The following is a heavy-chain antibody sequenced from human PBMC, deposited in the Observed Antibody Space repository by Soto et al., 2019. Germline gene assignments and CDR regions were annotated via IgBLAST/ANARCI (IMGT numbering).Heavy chain of an antibody. CDR3: VRLDLSFGGTGFFDS. CDR1: GASVRSRTNY. Sequence: QVQMQESGPGLVKPSETLSLSCTVSGASVRSRTNYWGWIRQPPGKGLELIGSLYYSGTTYYNPSLKSPVPISVDLSKNHFSLKLGSVTAADTAIYFCVRLDLSFGGTGFFDSWGQGTLVTVSS. J-gene: IGHJ4*02. D-gene: IGHD2-15*01. V-gene: IGHV4-39*01. CDR2: LYYSGTT.